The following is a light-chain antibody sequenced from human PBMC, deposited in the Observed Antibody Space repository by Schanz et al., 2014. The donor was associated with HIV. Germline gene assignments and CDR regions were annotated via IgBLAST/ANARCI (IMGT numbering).Light chain of an antibody. J-gene: IGKJ1*01. CDR1: QAIRAD. V-gene: IGKV1-17*01. CDR3: LQYHAFPWT. Sequence: DIPMTQSPSTLSASIGDTITITCRASQAIRADLGWYQQKPGRAPKRLIYGASNLQSGVPSRFSGSGSETEFTLTVSSLQAEDFATYYCLQYHAFPWTFGQGTKVDVK. CDR2: GAS.